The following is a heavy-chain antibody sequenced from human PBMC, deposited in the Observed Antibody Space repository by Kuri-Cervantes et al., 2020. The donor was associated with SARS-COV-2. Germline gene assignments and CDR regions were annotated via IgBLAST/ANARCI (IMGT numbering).Heavy chain of an antibody. V-gene: IGHV4-4*07. D-gene: IGHD2-2*02. J-gene: IGHJ5*02. Sequence: ESLKISCNVSGGSISSYYWSWIRQPAGKGLEWIGRIYSSGTTKYNPSLTSRVTMSVDTPKNQFSLKLSSVTAADTAVYYCAKDLTFVVAAPAVIRATKALPITWGQGTLVTVSS. CDR2: IYSSGTT. CDR3: AKDLTFVVAAPAVIRATKALPIT. CDR1: GGSISSYY.